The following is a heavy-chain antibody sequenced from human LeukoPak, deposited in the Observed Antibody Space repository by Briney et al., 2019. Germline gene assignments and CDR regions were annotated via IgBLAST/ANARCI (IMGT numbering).Heavy chain of an antibody. J-gene: IGHJ3*02. Sequence: ASVKVSCKASGYTFTSYYMHWVRQAPGQGLEWMGIINPSGGSTSYAQKFQGRVTMTRDMSTSTVYMELSSLRSEDTAVYYCARDSLEAGDAFDIWGQGTMVTVSS. CDR1: GYTFTSYY. V-gene: IGHV1-46*01. CDR2: INPSGGST. CDR3: ARDSLEAGDAFDI.